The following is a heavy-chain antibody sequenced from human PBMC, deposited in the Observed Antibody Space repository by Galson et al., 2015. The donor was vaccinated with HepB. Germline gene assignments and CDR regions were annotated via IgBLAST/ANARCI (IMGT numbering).Heavy chain of an antibody. CDR1: GGTFSSYA. CDR3: ARAASPHSSSYGPGAVFDY. J-gene: IGHJ4*02. V-gene: IGHV1-69*13. D-gene: IGHD6-6*01. CDR2: IIPIFGTA. Sequence: SVKVSCKASGGTFSSYAISWVRQAPGQGLEWMGGIIPIFGTANYAQKFQGRVTITADESTSTAYMELSSLRSEDTAVYYCARAASPHSSSYGPGAVFDYWGQGTLVTVSS.